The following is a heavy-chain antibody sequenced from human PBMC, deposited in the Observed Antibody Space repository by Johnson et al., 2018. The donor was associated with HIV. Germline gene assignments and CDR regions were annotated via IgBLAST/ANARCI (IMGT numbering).Heavy chain of an antibody. J-gene: IGHJ3*02. D-gene: IGHD1-26*01. V-gene: IGHV3-30*18. Sequence: QVQLVESAGGVVQPGRSLRLSCAASGFTFSTYGMHWVRQAPGKGLEWVAVISYDGSNKYYADSVKGRFTISRDNSKNTLYLQMNSLRAEDTAVYYCAKDIRLWEHDAFDIWGQGTMVTVSS. CDR2: ISYDGSNK. CDR3: AKDIRLWEHDAFDI. CDR1: GFTFSTYG.